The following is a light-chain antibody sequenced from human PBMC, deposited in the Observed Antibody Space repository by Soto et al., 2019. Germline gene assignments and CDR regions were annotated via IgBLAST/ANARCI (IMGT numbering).Light chain of an antibody. V-gene: IGKV1-13*02. CDR3: QQSNSYPPLT. CDR1: QGISSA. Sequence: AIPLTQSPSSLSASVGDRVTITCRASQGISSALAWYQQKPGKAPKLLIYDASSLESGVPSRFSGSGSGTDFTLTISSQQPEDFATYYCQQSNSYPPLTFGGGTKVEIK. J-gene: IGKJ4*01. CDR2: DAS.